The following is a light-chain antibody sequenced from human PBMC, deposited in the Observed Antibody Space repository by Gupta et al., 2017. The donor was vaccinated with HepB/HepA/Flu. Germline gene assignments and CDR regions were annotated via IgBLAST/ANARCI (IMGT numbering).Light chain of an antibody. Sequence: QSALTQPPSASGSPGQPVTISCTGTISDIGVYKYVSWYQQHPGKAPRLMIYEVYKRPSGVPDRFSGSKSGNTASLTVSGLQAEDGADYYCSSHADSIYVLFGGGTKLTVL. J-gene: IGLJ2*01. CDR2: EVY. CDR1: ISDIGVYKY. CDR3: SSHADSIYVL. V-gene: IGLV2-8*01.